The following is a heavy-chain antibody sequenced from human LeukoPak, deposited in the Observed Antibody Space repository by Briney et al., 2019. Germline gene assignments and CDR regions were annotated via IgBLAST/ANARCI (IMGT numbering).Heavy chain of an antibody. CDR1: GFTFSTSW. V-gene: IGHV3-7*01. Sequence: GGSLRLSCVASGFTFSTSWATWVREPPGKGLEWVANIDKHGSVKYYVDSVKGRFAISRDYASNSVLLQMDSLRAEDTSVYYCARDAGWGYYDLWGQGTPVTVSS. CDR3: ARDAGWGYYDL. CDR2: IDKHGSVK. J-gene: IGHJ4*02. D-gene: IGHD1-26*01.